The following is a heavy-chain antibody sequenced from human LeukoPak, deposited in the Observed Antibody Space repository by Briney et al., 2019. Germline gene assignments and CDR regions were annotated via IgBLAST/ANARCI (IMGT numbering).Heavy chain of an antibody. Sequence: GGSLRLSCAASGFTFSTYWMNWFRQTPGKGLEWVAKIKADGGEKDHVASVKGRFTISRDNAKNSLYLQMNSLRVEGTAVYYCARGRAARPDFWGQGTLVTVSS. CDR1: GFTFSTYW. V-gene: IGHV3-7*01. CDR2: IKADGGEK. D-gene: IGHD6-6*01. J-gene: IGHJ4*02. CDR3: ARGRAARPDF.